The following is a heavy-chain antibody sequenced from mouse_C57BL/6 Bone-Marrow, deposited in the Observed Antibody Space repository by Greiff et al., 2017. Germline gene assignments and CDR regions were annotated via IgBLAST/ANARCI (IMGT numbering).Heavy chain of an antibody. D-gene: IGHD2-4*01. CDR2: IDPSDSYT. J-gene: IGHJ4*01. Sequence: QVQLQQPGAELVRPGTSVKLSCKASGYTFTSYWMHWVKQRPGQGLEWIGVIDPSDSYTNYNQKFKGKATLPVDTSSSTAYMQLSSLTSEDSAVYFCARGGRLRRGYYYAMDYWGQGTTVTVSS. V-gene: IGHV1-59*01. CDR1: GYTFTSYW. CDR3: ARGGRLRRGYYYAMDY.